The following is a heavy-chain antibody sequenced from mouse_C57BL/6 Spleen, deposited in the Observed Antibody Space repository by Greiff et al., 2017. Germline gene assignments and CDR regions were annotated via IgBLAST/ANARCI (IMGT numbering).Heavy chain of an antibody. D-gene: IGHD1-1*01. CDR2: SSNNANDYKS. Sequence: EVQLVESGGGLVQSGRSLRLSCATSGFTFSGFYMAWVRQAPGKGLEWIAASSNNANDYKSAYSASVRGRFIVSRDKSQSSVYLQMNALRAEDTAVYYSARCHYYDSSYYFDDWGQGTTLTVSS. J-gene: IGHJ2*01. CDR3: ARCHYYDSSYYFDD. CDR1: GFTFSGFY. V-gene: IGHV7-1*01.